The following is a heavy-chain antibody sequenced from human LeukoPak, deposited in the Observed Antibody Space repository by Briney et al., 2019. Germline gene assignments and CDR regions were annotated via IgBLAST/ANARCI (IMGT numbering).Heavy chain of an antibody. CDR1: GFTFSNYA. D-gene: IGHD1-26*01. Sequence: GGSLRLSCAASGFTFSNYAMHWVRQRPGKGLEYVSGISSTGGSTHYANSVKGRFTISRDNSKNTLYFQMGSLRAEDMAVYYCARVSDGSYYYYWGQGTLVTVSS. V-gene: IGHV3-64*01. CDR3: ARVSDGSYYYY. J-gene: IGHJ4*02. CDR2: ISSTGGST.